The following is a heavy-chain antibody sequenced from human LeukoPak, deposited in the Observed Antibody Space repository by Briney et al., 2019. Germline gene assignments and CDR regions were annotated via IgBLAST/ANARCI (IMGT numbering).Heavy chain of an antibody. CDR3: IKDRTGTYSFDY. CDR2: SGGAT. D-gene: IGHD7-27*01. J-gene: IGHJ4*02. Sequence: PGGSLRLSCSASGFTLSSYSMHWVRQAPGKGLEYVSTSGGATYYADSVEGRFTISRDNAKNTLYLQMSSLRAEDTAVYYCIKDRTGTYSFDYWGQGTLVIVSS. CDR1: GFTLSSYS. V-gene: IGHV3-64D*09.